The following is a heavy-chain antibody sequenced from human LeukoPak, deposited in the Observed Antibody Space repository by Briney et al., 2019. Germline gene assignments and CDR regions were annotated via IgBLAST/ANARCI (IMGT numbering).Heavy chain of an antibody. J-gene: IGHJ4*01. Sequence: PGGSLRLSCAASGFTVSDHYMDWVRQAPGKGLEWVGRSRNRANRYTTEYAASVKGRFTISRDDSQSSLFLQMNSLKTEDTAVYYCASGSYNSGWRDMDQWGHGTLVTVSS. CDR2: SRNRANRYTT. V-gene: IGHV3-72*01. CDR1: GFTVSDHY. CDR3: ASGSYNSGWRDMDQ. D-gene: IGHD6-25*01.